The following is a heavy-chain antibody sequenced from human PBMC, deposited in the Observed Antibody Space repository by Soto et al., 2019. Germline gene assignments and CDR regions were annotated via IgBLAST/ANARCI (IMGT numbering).Heavy chain of an antibody. CDR3: AADATAWQQMVPSDY. J-gene: IGHJ4*02. V-gene: IGHV1-58*01. CDR1: GFTFTSSA. D-gene: IGHD2-8*01. Sequence: ASVKVSCKASGFTFTSSAFQWVRQARGQRLEWIGWIAVGSGYTNYAQRFQDRVTLTRDMSTATTYMELSRLTSEDTPIYHCAADATAWQQMVPSDYWGQGTLVTVSS. CDR2: IAVGSGYT.